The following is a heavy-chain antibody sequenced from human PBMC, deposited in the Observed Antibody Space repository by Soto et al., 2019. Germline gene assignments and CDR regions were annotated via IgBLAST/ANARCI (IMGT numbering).Heavy chain of an antibody. Sequence: QVQLVQSGAEVKKPGSSVKVSCKASGGTFSSYAISWVRQAPGQGLGWMGGIIPIYGSANYAQNFQGRVTRTADESTSTADMELSSLRSEDTAGYYCARARGDGYSYPFHFWGQGTLVTVSS. CDR3: ARARGDGYSYPFHF. J-gene: IGHJ4*02. CDR1: GGTFSSYA. V-gene: IGHV1-69*12. D-gene: IGHD5-18*01. CDR2: IIPIYGSA.